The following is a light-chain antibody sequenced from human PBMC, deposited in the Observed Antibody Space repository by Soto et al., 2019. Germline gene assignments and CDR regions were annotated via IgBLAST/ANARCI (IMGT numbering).Light chain of an antibody. Sequence: MSQTPLSLSVAPGQPASISCSSSQSLRDSNGYNFLDWYLQKPGESPQLLLYLGSSRSPGVPDRFSGSGSGTDFTLKIDRVEAEDVGTYYCMQGTQTPTSFGQGTRLEIK. CDR2: LGS. CDR3: MQGTQTPTS. CDR1: QSLRDSNGYNF. J-gene: IGKJ5*01. V-gene: IGKV2-28*01.